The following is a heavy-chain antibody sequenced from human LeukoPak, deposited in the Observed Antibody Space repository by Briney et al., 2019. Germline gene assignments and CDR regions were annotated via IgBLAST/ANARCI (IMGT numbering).Heavy chain of an antibody. CDR1: GFTLSDYY. CDR3: ARRRDFIDY. V-gene: IGHV3-11*01. CDR2: SSSSGSTI. D-gene: IGHD3/OR15-3a*01. Sequence: GGSLRLSCAASGFTLSDYYMSWIRQAPGKGLKWVSYSSSSGSTIYYADSVKGRLAISRDNAKNSLYLQMNSLRAEDTAVYYCARRRDFIDYWGQGTLVTVSS. J-gene: IGHJ4*02.